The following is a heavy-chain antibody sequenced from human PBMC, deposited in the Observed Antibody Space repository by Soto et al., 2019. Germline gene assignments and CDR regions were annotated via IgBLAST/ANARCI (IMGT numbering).Heavy chain of an antibody. Sequence: LKISCKGSGYSFTSYWIGWVRQMPGKGLEWMGIIYPGDSDTRYSPSFQGQVTISADKSISTAYLQWSSLKASDTAIYYCARHYYDSSGYPDYWGQGTLVTVSS. J-gene: IGHJ4*02. CDR1: GYSFTSYW. CDR3: ARHYYDSSGYPDY. D-gene: IGHD3-22*01. V-gene: IGHV5-51*01. CDR2: IYPGDSDT.